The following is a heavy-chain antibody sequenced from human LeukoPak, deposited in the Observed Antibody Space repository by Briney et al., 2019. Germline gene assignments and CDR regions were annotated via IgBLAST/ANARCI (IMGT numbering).Heavy chain of an antibody. Sequence: ASVKVSCKASGYTFTSYDINWVRRATGQGLEWMGWMNPNSGNTGYAQKFQGRVTMTRNTSISTAYMELSSLRSDDTAVYYCARDRGYSYGYNYYYMDVWGKGTTVTVSS. V-gene: IGHV1-8*01. CDR2: MNPNSGNT. CDR3: ARDRGYSYGYNYYYMDV. J-gene: IGHJ6*03. CDR1: GYTFTSYD. D-gene: IGHD5-18*01.